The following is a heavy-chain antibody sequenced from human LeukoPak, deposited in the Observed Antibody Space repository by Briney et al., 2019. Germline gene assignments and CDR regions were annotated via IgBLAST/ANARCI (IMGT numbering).Heavy chain of an antibody. CDR2: ISGSGTI. D-gene: IGHD1-26*01. V-gene: IGHV4-4*07. CDR3: ARGPPPPWDLLGGVGRVTFYFDY. Sequence: SETLSLTCTVSGGSINSYWSWIRQPAGKGLEWIGRISGSGTITYNPALQSRLSISIDTSKNQFSLKLMSVTAADTAVYYCARGPPPPWDLLGGVGRVTFYFDYWGQGTLVTVSS. J-gene: IGHJ4*02. CDR1: GGSINSY.